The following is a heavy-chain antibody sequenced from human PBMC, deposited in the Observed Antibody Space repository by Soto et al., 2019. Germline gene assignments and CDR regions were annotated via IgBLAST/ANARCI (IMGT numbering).Heavy chain of an antibody. CDR3: ATPLSTMGYAFDI. J-gene: IGHJ3*02. CDR1: GASVSNVY. V-gene: IGHV4-59*08. CDR2: VYNTGST. D-gene: IGHD3-10*01. Sequence: VSGASVSNVYWSSIRHPPGKGLEWIGYVYNTGSTNYSPYLKSRLTMSVDTSKNQFSLKLSSVTAADTAVYYCATPLSTMGYAFDIWGQWTLVTVSS.